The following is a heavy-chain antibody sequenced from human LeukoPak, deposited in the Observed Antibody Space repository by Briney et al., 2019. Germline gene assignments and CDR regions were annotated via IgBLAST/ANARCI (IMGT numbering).Heavy chain of an antibody. J-gene: IGHJ5*02. D-gene: IGHD2-15*01. CDR1: GYTFTGYY. Sequence: ASVKVSCKASGYTFTGYYMHWVRRAPGQGLEWMGWINPNSGGTNYAQKFQGRVTMTRDASISTAYMELSRLRSDDTAVYYCARGNVVVVAATPRWFDPWGQGTLVTVSS. CDR2: INPNSGGT. V-gene: IGHV1-2*02. CDR3: ARGNVVVVAATPRWFDP.